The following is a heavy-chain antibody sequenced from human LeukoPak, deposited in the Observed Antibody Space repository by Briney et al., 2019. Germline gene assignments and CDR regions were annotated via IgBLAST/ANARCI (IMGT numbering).Heavy chain of an antibody. J-gene: IGHJ4*02. CDR3: AIIDYYDSSGYYLHY. V-gene: IGHV3-53*01. CDR1: GFTVRSNY. Sequence: GGSLRLSCAASGFTVRSNYMSWVRQAPGKGLEWVSVIYSGGSTYYADSVKGRFTISRDNSKNTLYLQMNSLRAEDTAVYYCAIIDYYDSSGYYLHYWGQGTLVTVSS. CDR2: IYSGGST. D-gene: IGHD3-22*01.